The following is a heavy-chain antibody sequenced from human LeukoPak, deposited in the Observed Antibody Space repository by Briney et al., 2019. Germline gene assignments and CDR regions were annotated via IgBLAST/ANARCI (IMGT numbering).Heavy chain of an antibody. J-gene: IGHJ3*02. Sequence: GRSLRLSCAASGFTFSSYGIHWVRQAPGKGLEWVAVISYDGIKKFYADSVKGRFTISRDNSKNTLYLQMNSLRAEDTAVYYYAKFYYRYGGNSVLSEDTRENLYDIWGQGTMVAVSS. CDR2: ISYDGIKK. V-gene: IGHV3-30*18. D-gene: IGHD4-23*01. CDR3: AKFYYRYGGNSVLSEDTRENLYDI. CDR1: GFTFSSYG.